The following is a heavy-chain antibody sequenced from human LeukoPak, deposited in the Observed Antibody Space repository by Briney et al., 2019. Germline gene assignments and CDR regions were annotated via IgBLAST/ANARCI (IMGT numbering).Heavy chain of an antibody. CDR1: GSTFSSYA. CDR2: ISFDGSNK. J-gene: IGHJ5*02. D-gene: IGHD3-16*02. CDR3: AKRSFGVWGSYRLDP. Sequence: GGSLRLSCAASGSTFSSYAMYWVRQAPGKGLEWVAVISFDGSNKYYADSVKGRSTISRDNSKNTLYLQMNSLRAEDTAVYYCAKRSFGVWGSYRLDPWGQGTLVTVSS. V-gene: IGHV3-30-3*02.